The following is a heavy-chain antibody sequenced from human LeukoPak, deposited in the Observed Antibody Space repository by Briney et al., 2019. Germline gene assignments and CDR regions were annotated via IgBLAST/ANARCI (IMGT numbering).Heavy chain of an antibody. V-gene: IGHV3-11*04. J-gene: IGHJ3*02. Sequence: PGGSLRLSCAASGFTFSDYYMSWIRQAPGKGLEWVSYISSSGSTIYYADSVKGRFTISRDNAKNSLHLQMNSLRAEDTAVYYCARVGIVVVYAFDIWGQGTMVTVSS. D-gene: IGHD1-26*01. CDR3: ARVGIVVVYAFDI. CDR1: GFTFSDYY. CDR2: ISSSGSTI.